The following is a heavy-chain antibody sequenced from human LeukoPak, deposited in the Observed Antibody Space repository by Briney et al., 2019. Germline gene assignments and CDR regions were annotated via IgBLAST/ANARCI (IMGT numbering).Heavy chain of an antibody. CDR2: ISYDGSNK. CDR3: AREGYYYDSSGYYSY. CDR1: GFTFSSYA. J-gene: IGHJ4*02. Sequence: PGGSLRLSCAASGFTFSSYAMHWVRQAPGKGLEWVAVISYDGSNKYYADSVKGRFTISRDNSKNTLYLQMNSLRAEDTAVYYCAREGYYYDSSGYYSYWGQGTLVTVSS. V-gene: IGHV3-30-3*01. D-gene: IGHD3-22*01.